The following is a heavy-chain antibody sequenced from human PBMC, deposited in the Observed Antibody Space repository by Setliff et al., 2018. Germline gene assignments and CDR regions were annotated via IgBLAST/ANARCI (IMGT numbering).Heavy chain of an antibody. CDR3: ARGNRNYYRFDY. V-gene: IGHV1-18*01. CDR1: GYTFTSYG. CDR2: ISAYNGTT. D-gene: IGHD4-4*01. Sequence: ASVKVSCKASGYTFTSYGIIWVRQAPGQGLEWMGWISAYNGTTNYAQKLQGRVTMNTDTSTSTAYMELGSLRSADPAVYYCARGNRNYYRFDYWGQGTLVTVSS. J-gene: IGHJ4*02.